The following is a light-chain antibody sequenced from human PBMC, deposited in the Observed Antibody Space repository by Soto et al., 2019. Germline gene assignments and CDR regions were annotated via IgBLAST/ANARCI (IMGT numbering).Light chain of an antibody. V-gene: IGKV3-20*01. CDR2: GAS. J-gene: IGKJ5*01. CDR1: QSVSSNY. CDR3: QQYGSSPIT. Sequence: ETVLTQSPGTLSLSPGXGATLSCRASQSVSSNYLAWYQQKLGQAPRLLIHGASSRATGIPDRFSGSGSGTDFTLTINRLEPEDFAVYFCQQYGSSPITFGQGTRLEIK.